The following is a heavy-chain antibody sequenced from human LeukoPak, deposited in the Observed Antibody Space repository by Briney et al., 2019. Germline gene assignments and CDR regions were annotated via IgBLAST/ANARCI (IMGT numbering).Heavy chain of an antibody. CDR1: GYTFTGYY. V-gene: IGHV1-2*02. CDR3: GRDLTAVAGPDLNY. D-gene: IGHD6-19*01. Sequence: ASVKVSCKASGYTFTGYYMHWVRQAPGQGLESMGMIDANSGVTTYAQKFQGRITMTRDTSISTDYMELSSLRSDDTAVYYRGRDLTAVAGPDLNYGSEGTLVT. CDR2: IDANSGVT. J-gene: IGHJ4*02.